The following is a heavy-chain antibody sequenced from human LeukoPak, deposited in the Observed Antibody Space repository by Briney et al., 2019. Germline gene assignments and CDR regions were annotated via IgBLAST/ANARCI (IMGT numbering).Heavy chain of an antibody. D-gene: IGHD3-3*01. CDR3: ARGRLITIFGVVSYYYYYMDV. CDR1: GGSFSGYY. J-gene: IGHJ6*03. V-gene: IGHV4-34*01. Sequence: SETLSLTCAVYGGSFSGYYWSWIRQPPGKGLEWIGEINHSGSTNYNPSLRSRVTISVDTSKNQFSLKLSSVTAADTAVYYCARGRLITIFGVVSYYYYYMDVWGKGTTVTVSS. CDR2: INHSGST.